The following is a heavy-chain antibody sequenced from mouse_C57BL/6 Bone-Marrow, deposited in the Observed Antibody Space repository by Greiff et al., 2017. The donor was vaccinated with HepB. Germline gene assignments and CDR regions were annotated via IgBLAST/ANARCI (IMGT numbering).Heavy chain of an antibody. V-gene: IGHV7-3*01. Sequence: DVMLVESGGGLVQPGGSLSLSCAASGFTFTDYYMSWVRQPPGKALEWLGFIRNKANGYKTKYSASVKCRFTISRDNSQSILYLQMNALSAEDSATYYCARWSTVVEGYAMDYWGQGTSVTVSS. J-gene: IGHJ4*01. D-gene: IGHD1-1*01. CDR1: GFTFTDYY. CDR2: IRNKANGYKT. CDR3: ARWSTVVEGYAMDY.